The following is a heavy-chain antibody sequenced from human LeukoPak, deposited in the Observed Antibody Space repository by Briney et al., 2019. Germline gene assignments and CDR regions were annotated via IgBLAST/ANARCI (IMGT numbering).Heavy chain of an antibody. CDR2: ISAYNGNT. CDR3: ARRFMVRGVTNWFDP. CDR1: GYTFTSYA. J-gene: IGHJ5*02. Sequence: ASVKVSCKASGYTFTSYAMNWVRQAPGQGLEWMGWISAYNGNTNYAQKLQGRVTMTTDTSTSTAYMELRSLRSDDTAVYYCARRFMVRGVTNWFDPWGQGTLVTVSS. D-gene: IGHD3-10*01. V-gene: IGHV1-18*01.